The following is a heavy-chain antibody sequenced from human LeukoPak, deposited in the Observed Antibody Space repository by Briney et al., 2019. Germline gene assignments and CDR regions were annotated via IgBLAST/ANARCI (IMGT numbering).Heavy chain of an antibody. Sequence: GGSLRLSCAASGFTFSNYAMSWVRQAPGKGLEWVSGISGSGGSTYYADSVKGRFTISRDNSKNTLYLQMNSLRADDTAVYYCARDGGGYYYYFDYWGQGTLVTVSS. CDR2: ISGSGGST. CDR1: GFTFSNYA. D-gene: IGHD3-22*01. J-gene: IGHJ4*02. V-gene: IGHV3-23*01. CDR3: ARDGGGYYYYFDY.